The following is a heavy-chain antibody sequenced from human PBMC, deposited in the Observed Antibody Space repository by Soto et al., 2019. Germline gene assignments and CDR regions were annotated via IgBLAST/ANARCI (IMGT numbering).Heavy chain of an antibody. V-gene: IGHV3-30-3*01. J-gene: IGHJ6*02. Sequence: GGSLRLSCAASGLPLSTYAMHWVRRTPGKRLEWVALISHDGSTKYYAEAVKGRFSISRDISKNTIYLQMNSLRSEDTAVYSCARDYSLYDYYYFYGLHVWGQGTALTGSS. CDR1: GLPLSTYA. CDR3: ARDYSLYDYYYFYGLHV. CDR2: ISHDGSTK. D-gene: IGHD6-13*01.